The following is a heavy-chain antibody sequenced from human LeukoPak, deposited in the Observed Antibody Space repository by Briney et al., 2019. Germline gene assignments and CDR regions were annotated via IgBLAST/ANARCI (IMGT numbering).Heavy chain of an antibody. V-gene: IGHV4-34*01. CDR2: INHSGST. CDR1: GGSFSGYY. Sequence: PSETLSLTCAVYGGSFSGYYWSWIRQPPGKGLEWIGEINHSGSTNYNPSLKSRVTISVDTSKNQFSLKLSSVTAADTAVYYCANLSYYYDSSGYGQSWGQGTLVTVSS. CDR3: ANLSYYYDSSGYGQS. D-gene: IGHD3-22*01. J-gene: IGHJ4*02.